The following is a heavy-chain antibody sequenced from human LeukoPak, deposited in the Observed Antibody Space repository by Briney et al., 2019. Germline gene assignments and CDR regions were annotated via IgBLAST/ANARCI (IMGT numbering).Heavy chain of an antibody. V-gene: IGHV4-59*01. D-gene: IGHD2-2*01. CDR3: ARMVVVPAAQRFDY. CDR1: GGSISSYY. Sequence: SETLSLTXTVSGGSISSYYWSWIRQPPGKGLEWIGYIYYSGSTNYNPSLKSRVTISVDTSKNQFSLKLSSVTAADTAVYYCARMVVVPAAQRFDYWGQGTLVTVSS. CDR2: IYYSGST. J-gene: IGHJ4*02.